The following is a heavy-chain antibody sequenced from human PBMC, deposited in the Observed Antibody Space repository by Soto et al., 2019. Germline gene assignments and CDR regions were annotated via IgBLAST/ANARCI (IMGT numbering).Heavy chain of an antibody. V-gene: IGHV5-10-1*01. CDR2: IDPSDSYT. CDR1: GYSFTSYW. CDR3: ARASSQYDCSSTSCKEGYYYGMDV. Sequence: GGSLKISCKGSGYSFTSYWISWVRQMPGKGLEWMGRIDPSDSYTNYSPSFQRHVTISADKSISTAYLQWSSLKASDTAMYYCARASSQYDCSSTSCKEGYYYGMDVWGQGTTVTDPS. J-gene: IGHJ6*02. D-gene: IGHD2-2*01.